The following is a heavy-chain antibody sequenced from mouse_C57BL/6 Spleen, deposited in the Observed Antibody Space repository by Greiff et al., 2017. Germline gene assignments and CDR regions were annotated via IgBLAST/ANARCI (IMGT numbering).Heavy chain of an antibody. J-gene: IGHJ4*01. D-gene: IGHD1-1*01. Sequence: QVQLQQPGAELVRPGSSVKLSCKASGYTFTSYWMHWVKQRPIQGLEWIGNIDPSDSETHYNQKFKDKATLTVDKSSSTAYMQLSSLTSEDSAVYYCGSQYYGSSYYYAMDYWGQGTSVTVSS. CDR1: GYTFTSYW. CDR3: GSQYYGSSYYYAMDY. CDR2: IDPSDSET. V-gene: IGHV1-52*01.